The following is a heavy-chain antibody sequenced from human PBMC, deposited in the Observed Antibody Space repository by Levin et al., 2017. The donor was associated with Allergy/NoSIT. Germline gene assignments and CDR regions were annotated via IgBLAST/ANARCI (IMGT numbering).Heavy chain of an antibody. CDR3: ARLVLYDILTGYSYFDY. V-gene: IGHV4-39*01. D-gene: IGHD3-9*01. CDR1: GGSISSNGYY. J-gene: IGHJ4*02. Sequence: TSETLSLTCTVSGGSISSNGYYWGWIRQPPGKGLEWIGSVSYSGGTYYNPSLTSRVTISVDTSKNQFSLKLDSVTAADTAVYYCARLVLYDILTGYSYFDYWGQGTLVTVSS. CDR2: VSYSGGT.